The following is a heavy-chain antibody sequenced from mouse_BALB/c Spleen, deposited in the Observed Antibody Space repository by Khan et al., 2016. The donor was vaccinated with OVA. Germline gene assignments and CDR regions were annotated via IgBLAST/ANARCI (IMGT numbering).Heavy chain of an antibody. Sequence: QVQLKESGPDLVAPSQSLSITCTVSGFSLSRYSVHWVRQPPGKGLEWLGIIWSGGSTDYNSALKSRLSISKDNSKNQVFLKMNSLQTDDTAMYYCARNRDGGSYWYFDVWGAGTTVTVSS. CDR2: IWSGGST. J-gene: IGHJ1*01. V-gene: IGHV2-6-4*01. CDR3: ARNRDGGSYWYFDV. CDR1: GFSLSRYS. D-gene: IGHD3-3*01.